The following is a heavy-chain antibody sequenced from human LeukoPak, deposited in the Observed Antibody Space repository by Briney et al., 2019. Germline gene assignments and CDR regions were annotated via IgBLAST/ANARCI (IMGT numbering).Heavy chain of an antibody. CDR2: IYYSGST. Sequence: SETLSLTCTVSGGSVSSGSYYWSWIRQPPGKGLEWIGDIYYSGSTNYNPSLKSRVTISVDTSKNQFSLKLSSVTAADTAVYYCARGPPYYYDSSGYSLYYFDYWGQGTLVTVSS. D-gene: IGHD3-22*01. J-gene: IGHJ4*02. CDR1: GGSVSSGSYY. CDR3: ARGPPYYYDSSGYSLYYFDY. V-gene: IGHV4-61*01.